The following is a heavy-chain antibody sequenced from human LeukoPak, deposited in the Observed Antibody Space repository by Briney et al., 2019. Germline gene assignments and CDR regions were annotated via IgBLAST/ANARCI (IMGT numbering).Heavy chain of an antibody. CDR2: IYPGDSDT. Sequence: GESLKISCKGSGYSFTSYWIGWVRQMPEKGLEWMGIIYPGDSDTRYSPSFQGQVTISADKSISTAYLQWSSLKASDTAMYYCARVPPYYSSSWYYIDYWGQGTLVTVSS. V-gene: IGHV5-51*01. CDR3: ARVPPYYSSSWYYIDY. J-gene: IGHJ4*02. CDR1: GYSFTSYW. D-gene: IGHD6-13*01.